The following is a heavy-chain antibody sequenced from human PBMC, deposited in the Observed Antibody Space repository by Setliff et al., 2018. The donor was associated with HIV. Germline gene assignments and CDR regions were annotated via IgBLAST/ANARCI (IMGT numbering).Heavy chain of an antibody. Sequence: SETLSLTCDVSGYSISSGYYWGWIRQPPGKGLEWIGSIYHSGTIFYKPSLKSRLAISVDTSKNHFSLNLTSVTAADTAVYFCSRHRANWGGPWYYWGQGTLVTVSS. J-gene: IGHJ4*02. CDR3: SRHRANWGGPWYY. V-gene: IGHV4-38-2*01. CDR1: GYSISSGYY. D-gene: IGHD3-16*01. CDR2: IYHSGTI.